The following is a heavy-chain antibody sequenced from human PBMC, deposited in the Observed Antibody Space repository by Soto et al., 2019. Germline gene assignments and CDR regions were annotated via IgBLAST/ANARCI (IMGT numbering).Heavy chain of an antibody. V-gene: IGHV1-69*13. Sequence: GASVKVSGKASGGTFSSYAISWVRQAPGQGLEWMGGIIPIFGTANYAQKFQGRVTITADESTSTAYMELSSLRSEDTAVYYCARDLGHDYDFWSGYYTLALKDYYYGMDVWGQGTTVTVSS. CDR1: GGTFSSYA. J-gene: IGHJ6*02. CDR3: ARDLGHDYDFWSGYYTLALKDYYYGMDV. CDR2: IIPIFGTA. D-gene: IGHD3-3*01.